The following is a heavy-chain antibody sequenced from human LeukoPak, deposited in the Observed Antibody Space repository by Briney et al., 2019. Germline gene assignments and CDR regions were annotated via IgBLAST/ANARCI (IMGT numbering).Heavy chain of an antibody. Sequence: GGSLRLSCAASGFTFSTYSMNWVRQAPGKGLEWVSYISSRSRDIYYADSVKGRLTISRDNGKNSLYLQMNSLRAEDTAVYYCATMVRGVLYWGQGTLVTVSS. CDR1: GFTFSTYS. CDR3: ATMVRGVLY. CDR2: ISSRSRDI. V-gene: IGHV3-48*01. D-gene: IGHD3-10*01. J-gene: IGHJ4*02.